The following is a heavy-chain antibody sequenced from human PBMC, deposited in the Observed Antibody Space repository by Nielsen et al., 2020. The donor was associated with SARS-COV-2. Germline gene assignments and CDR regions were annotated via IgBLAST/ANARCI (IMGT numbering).Heavy chain of an antibody. CDR3: ARESTVILLGMDV. D-gene: IGHD4-17*01. Sequence: SLKISCAASGFTFDDYAMHWVRQAPGKGLEWVSGISWNSGSIGYADSVKGRFTISRDNSKNTLYLQMNSLRAEDTAVYYCARESTVILLGMDVWGQGTTVTVSS. CDR1: GFTFDDYA. CDR2: ISWNSGSI. V-gene: IGHV3-9*01. J-gene: IGHJ6*02.